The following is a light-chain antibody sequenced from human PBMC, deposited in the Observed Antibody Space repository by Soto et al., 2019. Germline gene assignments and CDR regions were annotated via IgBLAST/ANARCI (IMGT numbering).Light chain of an antibody. V-gene: IGLV2-14*01. J-gene: IGLJ2*01. CDR3: SSFTTSSARVV. CDR2: EVT. CDR1: SSDVGGYNY. Sequence: QAVLTQPASVSDSPGQSITISCTGTSSDVGGYNYVSWYQQHPDKAPKLLIYEVTNRPSGVSDRFSGSKSGNTASLTIAGLQAEDEADYYCSSFTTSSARVVFGGGTQLTVL.